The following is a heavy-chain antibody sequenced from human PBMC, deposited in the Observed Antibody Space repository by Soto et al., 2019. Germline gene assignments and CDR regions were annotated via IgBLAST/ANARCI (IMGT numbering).Heavy chain of an antibody. CDR1: GFTVSSNY. CDR2: IYSGGST. D-gene: IGHD3-9*01. CDR3: AREALTDYYYYLDV. Sequence: EVQLVESGGGLVQPGGSLRLSCAASGFTVSSNYMSWVRQAPGKGLEWVAVIYSGGSTYYADSVKGRFTITRDNYKNTLYPQMHSLSAEDTAVYYCAREALTDYYYYLDVCGKGTTVTVSS. J-gene: IGHJ6*03. V-gene: IGHV3-66*01.